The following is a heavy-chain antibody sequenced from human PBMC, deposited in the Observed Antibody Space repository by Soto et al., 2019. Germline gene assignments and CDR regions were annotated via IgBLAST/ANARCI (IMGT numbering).Heavy chain of an antibody. D-gene: IGHD6-13*01. CDR2: ISGYNGNT. J-gene: IGHJ1*01. V-gene: IGHV1-18*01. Sequence: QVQLVQSGAEVKKPGASVKVSCKASGYIFSNYGISWVRQAPGQGPEWMGWISGYNGNTKYAQTLQGRVSMTTDTSTSTAYMEVGSLRSDDTAVYYCARGGSSWSAEYYQHWGQGTLVIVSS. CDR1: GYIFSNYG. CDR3: ARGGSSWSAEYYQH.